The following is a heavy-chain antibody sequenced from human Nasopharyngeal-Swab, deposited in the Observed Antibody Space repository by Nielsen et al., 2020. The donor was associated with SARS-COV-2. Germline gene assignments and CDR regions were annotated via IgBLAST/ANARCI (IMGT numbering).Heavy chain of an antibody. V-gene: IGHV3-21*01. CDR2: ISSSSSYI. CDR1: GFTFSSYS. CDR3: ARVWELLSFDY. J-gene: IGHJ4*02. D-gene: IGHD1-26*01. Sequence: GESLKISCAASGFTFSSYSMNWVRQAPGKGLEWVSSISSSSSYIYYADSVKGRLTISRDNAKNSLYLQMNSLRAEDTAVYYCARVWELLSFDYWGQGTLVTVSS.